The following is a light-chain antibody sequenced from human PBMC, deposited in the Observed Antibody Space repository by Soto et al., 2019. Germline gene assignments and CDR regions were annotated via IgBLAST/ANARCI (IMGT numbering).Light chain of an antibody. J-gene: IGKJ1*01. CDR3: QQYGSSPTT. V-gene: IGKV3-20*01. CDR1: QSVFNNH. Sequence: EIVLTQSPGTLSLSPGERATLSCRASQSVFNNHIGWYQQNPGQAPRRLIFGASFRATGIPDRFSGSGSGTDFTLTISRLEPEDFAVYYCQQYGSSPTTFGQGTKVDIK. CDR2: GAS.